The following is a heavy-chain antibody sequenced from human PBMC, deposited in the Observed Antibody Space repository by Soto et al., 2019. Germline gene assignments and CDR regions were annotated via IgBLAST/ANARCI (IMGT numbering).Heavy chain of an antibody. Sequence: QVQLVQSGAEVKKPGASVKVSCKASGYTFTSYDINWVRLAPGQGLEWMGWMNLDNGNTGYAQKFQGRVTMTRDTSITTAYMEVSSLSSEDTAVYYCARGISGTYYVAFDYWGQGTLVTVSS. CDR3: ARGISGTYYVAFDY. CDR1: GYTFTSYD. V-gene: IGHV1-8*01. J-gene: IGHJ4*02. D-gene: IGHD1-26*01. CDR2: MNLDNGNT.